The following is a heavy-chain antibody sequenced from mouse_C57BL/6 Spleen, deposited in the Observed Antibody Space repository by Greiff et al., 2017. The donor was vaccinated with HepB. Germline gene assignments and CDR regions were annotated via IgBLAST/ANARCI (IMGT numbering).Heavy chain of an antibody. CDR3: ARRGYGSSYDAMDY. Sequence: EVKVVESGGDLVKPGGSLKLSCAASGFTFSSYGMSWVRQTPDKRLEWVATISSGGSYTYYPDSVKGRFTISRDNAKNTLYLQMSSLKSEDTAMYYCARRGYGSSYDAMDYWGQGTSVTVSS. V-gene: IGHV5-6*01. CDR1: GFTFSSYG. D-gene: IGHD1-1*01. J-gene: IGHJ4*01. CDR2: ISSGGSYT.